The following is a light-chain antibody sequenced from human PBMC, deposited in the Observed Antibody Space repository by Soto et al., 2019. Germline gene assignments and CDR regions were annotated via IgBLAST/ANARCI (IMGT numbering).Light chain of an antibody. CDR1: SSDVGGYNY. J-gene: IGLJ2*01. Sequence: QSALTQPASVSGSRGQSITISCTGTSSDVGGYNYVSWYQQHPGKAPKRMIYEVSNRPSGVSNRFSGSKSGNTASLTISGLQAEDEADYYCSSYTSSSTLVVFGGGTKVTVL. V-gene: IGLV2-14*01. CDR3: SSYTSSSTLVV. CDR2: EVS.